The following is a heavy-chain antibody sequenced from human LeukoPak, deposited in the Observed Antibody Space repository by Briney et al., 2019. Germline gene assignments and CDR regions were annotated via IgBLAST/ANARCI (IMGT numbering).Heavy chain of an antibody. CDR1: GFTFSNYW. D-gene: IGHD4-11*01. J-gene: IGHJ1*01. CDR3: ARILGSATTVSEH. CDR2: IKQDGSAK. V-gene: IGHV3-7*01. Sequence: GGSLRLSCAASGFTFSNYWMTWVRQGPGKGLEWVANIKQDGSAKYYVDSVEGRFTISRDNARNSLYLQMNSLGAGDTAVYYCARILGSATTVSEHWGQGTLVTVSS.